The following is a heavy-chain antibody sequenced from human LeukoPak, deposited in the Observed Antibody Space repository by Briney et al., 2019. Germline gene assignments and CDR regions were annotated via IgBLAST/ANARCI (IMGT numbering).Heavy chain of an antibody. D-gene: IGHD2-2*01. CDR2: IYYSGST. V-gene: IGHV4-59*01. J-gene: IGHJ4*02. Sequence: PSETLSLTCTVSGGSISSYYWSWIRQPPGKGLEWIGYIYYSGSTNYNPSLKSRVTISVDTSKNQFSLKLSSVTAADTAVYYCAREGGYCSSTSCYFDYWGQGTLVTVSS. CDR1: GGSISSYY. CDR3: AREGGYCSSTSCYFDY.